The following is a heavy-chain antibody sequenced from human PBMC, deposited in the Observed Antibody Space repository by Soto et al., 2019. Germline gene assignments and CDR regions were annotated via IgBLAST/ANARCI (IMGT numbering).Heavy chain of an antibody. Sequence: PGESLKISCKGSGYSFTSYWIGWVRQMPGKGLEWMGIIYPGDSDTRYSPSFQGQVTISADKSISTAYLQWSSLKASDTAMYYCARSLAVAGLLDAFDIWGKGTMVTVSS. D-gene: IGHD6-19*01. V-gene: IGHV5-51*01. CDR1: GYSFTSYW. CDR2: IYPGDSDT. CDR3: ARSLAVAGLLDAFDI. J-gene: IGHJ3*02.